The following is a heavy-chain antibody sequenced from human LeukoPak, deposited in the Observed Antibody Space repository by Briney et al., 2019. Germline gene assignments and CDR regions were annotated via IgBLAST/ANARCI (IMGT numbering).Heavy chain of an antibody. CDR3: VKDRWIDY. D-gene: IGHD5-24*01. J-gene: IGHJ4*02. CDR2: ISSNGDST. Sequence: GGSLRLSCAASGFTFSSYSMNWVRQAPGKGLQYVSSISSNGDSTYYAASVKGRFTISRDNSKSTLYLQMSSLRAEDTAVYYCVKDRWIDYWGQGALVTVSS. CDR1: GFTFSSYS. V-gene: IGHV3-64D*06.